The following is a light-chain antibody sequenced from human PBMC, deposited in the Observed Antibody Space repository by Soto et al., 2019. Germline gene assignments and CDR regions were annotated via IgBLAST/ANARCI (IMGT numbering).Light chain of an antibody. CDR2: DVS. V-gene: IGLV2-14*03. CDR1: SSDVGGYNF. J-gene: IGLJ2*01. Sequence: QSVLTQPASVSGSLGQSITISCTGTSSDVGGYNFVSWYQHHPGKAPKLMIYDVSNRPSGVSNRFSGSKSGNTASLTISGLQAEDEAGYYCGSYTSSSTLVFGGGTQLTVL. CDR3: GSYTSSSTLV.